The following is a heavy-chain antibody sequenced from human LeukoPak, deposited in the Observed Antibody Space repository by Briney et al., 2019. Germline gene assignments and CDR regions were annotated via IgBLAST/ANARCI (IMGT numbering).Heavy chain of an antibody. CDR2: IYHSGST. CDR3: AREGEFLASGYYSRQPDY. D-gene: IGHD3-22*01. V-gene: IGHV4-38-2*02. Sequence: SETLSLTCTVSGYSISSGYYWGWIRQPPGKGLEWIGSIYHSGSTYYNPSLKSRVTISVDTSKNQFSLKLSSVTAADTAVYYCAREGEFLASGYYSRQPDYWGQGTLVTVSS. J-gene: IGHJ4*02. CDR1: GYSISSGYY.